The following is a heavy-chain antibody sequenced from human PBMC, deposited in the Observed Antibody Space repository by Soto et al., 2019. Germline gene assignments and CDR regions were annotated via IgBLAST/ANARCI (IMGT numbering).Heavy chain of an antibody. CDR1: RLSLRTAGLG. CDR2: LYWDDDK. J-gene: IGHJ6*02. CDR3: VQTRRGGDCLASYASHADYGLDV. Sequence: QITSKDSGPGLWKPTQPLTLTCTVSRLSLRTAGLGVGWVRQPPRKALEGLALLYWDDDKRCSPSLKSRLTINKDIPEKQAVLTLTNMGTVDTATYYCVQTRRGGDCLASYASHADYGLDVWGQGHRVTVSS. V-gene: IGHV2-5*02. D-gene: IGHD2-21*02.